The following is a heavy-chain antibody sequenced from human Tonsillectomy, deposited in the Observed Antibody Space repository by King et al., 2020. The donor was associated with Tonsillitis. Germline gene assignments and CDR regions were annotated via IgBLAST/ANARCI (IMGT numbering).Heavy chain of an antibody. V-gene: IGHV4-59*01. Sequence: VQLQESGPGLVKPSETLSLTCTVSGDSISSYYWSWIRQPPGKGLEWIGYIYYSGGTKYNPSLKSRVTISVDTSKNQFSLKLRSVTAADTAVYYCARGTQASLNYFDYWGQGTLVTVSS. CDR1: GDSISSYY. D-gene: IGHD1-7*01. CDR2: IYYSGGT. CDR3: ARGTQASLNYFDY. J-gene: IGHJ4*02.